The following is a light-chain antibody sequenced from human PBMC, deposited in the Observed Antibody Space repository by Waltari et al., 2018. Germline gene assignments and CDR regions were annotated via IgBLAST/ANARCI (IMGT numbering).Light chain of an antibody. V-gene: IGKV3-20*01. CDR1: QSIGKY. J-gene: IGKJ1*01. CDR3: QKYDRLPVT. CDR2: GAS. Sequence: EIVLPPSPDTLSLSPGERATLSCRASQSIGKYLVWYQQRPGQAPRLLIYGASTRASGIPDRFSGSGYGTDFSLTISRLEPEDFAVYHCQKYDRLPVTFGQGTKVEIK.